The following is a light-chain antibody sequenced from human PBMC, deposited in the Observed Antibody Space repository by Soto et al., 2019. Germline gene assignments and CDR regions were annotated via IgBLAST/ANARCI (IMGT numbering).Light chain of an antibody. CDR2: DAS. CDR3: QQRSNWPT. Sequence: EIVWTQSPATLSLSPGERATLSCRASQSVSSYLAWYQQKPGQAPRLLIYDASNRATGIPARFSGSGSGTDFTLTISSLEPEDFAVYYCQQRSNWPTFGQGTKVDSK. V-gene: IGKV3-11*01. J-gene: IGKJ1*01. CDR1: QSVSSY.